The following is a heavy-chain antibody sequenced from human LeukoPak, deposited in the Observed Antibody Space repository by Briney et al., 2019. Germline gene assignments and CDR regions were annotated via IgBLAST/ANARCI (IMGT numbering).Heavy chain of an antibody. CDR3: AKDLGTTVRGVFDY. CDR2: IRYDGSNK. Sequence: GGSLRLSCAASGFTFSSYGMHWVRQAPGKGLEWVAFIRYDGSNKYYADSVKGRFTISRDNSKNTLYLQMNSLRAEDTAVYYCAKDLGTTVRGVFDYWGQGTLVTVSS. J-gene: IGHJ4*02. D-gene: IGHD3-10*01. V-gene: IGHV3-30*02. CDR1: GFTFSSYG.